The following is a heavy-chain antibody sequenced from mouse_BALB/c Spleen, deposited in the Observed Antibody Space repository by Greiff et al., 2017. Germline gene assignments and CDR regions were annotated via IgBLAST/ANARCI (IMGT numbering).Heavy chain of an antibody. CDR1: GYSITSDYA. V-gene: IGHV3-2*02. D-gene: IGHD2-3*01. CDR2: ISYSGST. CDR3: ARTDYDGYYAMDY. Sequence: EVKLMESGPGLVKPSQSLSLTCTVTGYSITSDYAWNWIRQFPGNKLEWMGYISYSGSTSYNPSLKSRISITRDTSKNQFFLQLNSVTTEDTATYYCARTDYDGYYAMDYWGQGTSVTVSS. J-gene: IGHJ4*01.